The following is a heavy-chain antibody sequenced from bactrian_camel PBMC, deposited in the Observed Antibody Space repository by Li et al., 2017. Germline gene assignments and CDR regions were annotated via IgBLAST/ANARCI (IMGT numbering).Heavy chain of an antibody. Sequence: DVQLVESGGGLVQPGGSLRLSCAASGFTFSSSSMAWVRQAPGQGLEWVSIINSGGVTTYFRDSVKGRFTISRDNGKNTVFLQMNSLKPEDTAVYYCATGARMTSFDYWGQGTQVTVS. CDR3: ATGARMTSFDY. CDR2: INSGGVTT. CDR1: GFTFSSSS. D-gene: IGHD3*01. J-gene: IGHJ6*01. V-gene: IGHV3S40*01.